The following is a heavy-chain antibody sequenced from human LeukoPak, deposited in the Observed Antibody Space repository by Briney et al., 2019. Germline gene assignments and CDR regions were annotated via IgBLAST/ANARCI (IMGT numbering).Heavy chain of an antibody. CDR3: AKGLINDWSALED. CDR2: ISGSTGTT. Sequence: PGGSLRLSCAASGFTFRSYAMTWVRQTPGKGLEWVSAISGSTGTTYYADSVRGRFTISRDNSKNTLYLQMDSLRAEDTAKYYCAKGLINDWSALEDWGQGTLVTVSS. J-gene: IGHJ4*02. CDR1: GFTFRSYA. D-gene: IGHD3-9*01. V-gene: IGHV3-23*01.